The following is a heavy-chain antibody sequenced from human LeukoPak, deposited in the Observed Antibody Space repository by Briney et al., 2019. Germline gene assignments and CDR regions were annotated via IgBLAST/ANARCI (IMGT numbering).Heavy chain of an antibody. J-gene: IGHJ3*02. CDR2: INPNSGGT. D-gene: IGHD3-3*01. Sequence: ASVKVSCKASGYTFTGYYMHWVRQAPGQGLEWMGWINPNSGGTNYAQKFQGRVTMTRDTSISTAYMELSRLRSDDTAVYYCARDLLEWLSHDAFDIWGQGTMVTVSS. V-gene: IGHV1-2*02. CDR1: GYTFTGYY. CDR3: ARDLLEWLSHDAFDI.